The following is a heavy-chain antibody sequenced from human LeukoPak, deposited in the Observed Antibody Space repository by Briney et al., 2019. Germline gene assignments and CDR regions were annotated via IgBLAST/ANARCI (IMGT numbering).Heavy chain of an antibody. D-gene: IGHD3-22*01. CDR3: ARGGYYYDSSGAFDI. J-gene: IGHJ3*02. V-gene: IGHV3-64*01. CDR1: GFTFSTYA. Sequence: PGGSLRLSCAASGFTFSTYALHWVRQAPGKGLEYVSAINNNGDTTYYANSVKGRFTISRDNSKNTLYLQMGSLRAEDMAVYYCARGGYYYDSSGAFDIWGQGTMVTVSS. CDR2: INNNGDTT.